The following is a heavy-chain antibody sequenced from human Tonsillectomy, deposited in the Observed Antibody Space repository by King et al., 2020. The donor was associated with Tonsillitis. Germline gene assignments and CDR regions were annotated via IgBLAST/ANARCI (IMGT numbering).Heavy chain of an antibody. Sequence: QLVQSGAEVKKPGESLKISCKGSGYNFTSYWIGWVRQMPGKGLEWIGSIYPGDSDTRYSPSFQGQVTISADRSISTAYLQWSSLKASDTAMYFCARQFWDDYGDYNFDYWGQGTLVTVSS. D-gene: IGHD4-17*01. CDR3: ARQFWDDYGDYNFDY. CDR2: IYPGDSDT. CDR1: GYNFTSYW. V-gene: IGHV5-51*01. J-gene: IGHJ4*02.